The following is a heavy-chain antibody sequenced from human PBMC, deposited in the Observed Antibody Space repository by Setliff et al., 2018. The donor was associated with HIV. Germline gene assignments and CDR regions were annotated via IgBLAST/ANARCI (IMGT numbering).Heavy chain of an antibody. Sequence: SETLSLTCAASGYSISSDYYWGWIRQPPGKGLEWIGSIYHSGNTYYNPSLKSRVTISVDASKSQVSLKVSSVTAADAAVYYCARAQLRYLANDFYFDFWGQGTPVTVSS. D-gene: IGHD3-9*01. CDR2: IYHSGNT. V-gene: IGHV4-38-2*01. CDR3: ARAQLRYLANDFYFDF. CDR1: GYSISSDYY. J-gene: IGHJ4*02.